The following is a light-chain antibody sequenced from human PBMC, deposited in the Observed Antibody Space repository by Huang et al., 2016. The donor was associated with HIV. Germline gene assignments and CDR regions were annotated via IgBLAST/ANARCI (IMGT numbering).Light chain of an antibody. J-gene: IGKJ4*01. CDR1: QSIDTS. CDR2: AAS. Sequence: DIQMTQSPSSLSASVGDSVTITCRASQSIDTSLNWYQQKPGKAPKLLIYAASILQSGVPSRFSGSGSGTDFTLTISSLQPEDFATFYCQQSYSTPLTFGGGTKVEIK. CDR3: QQSYSTPLT. V-gene: IGKV1-39*01.